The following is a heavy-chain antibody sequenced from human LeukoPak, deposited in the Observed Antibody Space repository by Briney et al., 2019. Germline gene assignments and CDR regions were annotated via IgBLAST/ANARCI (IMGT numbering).Heavy chain of an antibody. J-gene: IGHJ4*02. Sequence: GGSLRLSCAASGFTFSSYGMHWVRQAPGKGLEWVAVISSDVSYKYYADSVKGRFTISRDNSENTLYLQMNSLRAEDTAVYYCAKESLSFFDSWGQGTLDNVSS. V-gene: IGHV3-30*18. CDR1: GFTFSSYG. CDR3: AKESLSFFDS. D-gene: IGHD3-10*01. CDR2: ISSDVSYK.